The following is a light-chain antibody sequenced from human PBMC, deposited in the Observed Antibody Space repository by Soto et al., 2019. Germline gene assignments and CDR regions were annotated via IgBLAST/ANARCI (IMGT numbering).Light chain of an antibody. CDR2: ATS. CDR3: QQANSFPHT. CDR1: QDLSRW. J-gene: IGKJ4*01. Sequence: DIQMTQSPSSVSASVGDRVIITCRASQDLSRWLAWYQQKAGKAPQLLIYATSTLQCGVPSRFSGSGSGTEFTLTISSLQPEDFATYYCQQANSFPHTLGGGTRVEIK. V-gene: IGKV1-12*01.